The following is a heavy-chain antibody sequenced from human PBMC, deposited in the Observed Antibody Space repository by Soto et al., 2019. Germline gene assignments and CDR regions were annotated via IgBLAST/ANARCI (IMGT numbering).Heavy chain of an antibody. D-gene: IGHD3-3*01. V-gene: IGHV3-11*01. CDR1: GFTFSDYY. J-gene: IGHJ4*02. CDR2: ISSSGSTI. Sequence: GGSLRLSCASSGFTFSDYYMSWIRQAPGKGPEWVSYISSSGSTIYYADSVKGRFTISRDNAKNSLYLQMNSLRAEDTAVYYCARFYDFWSGYQRYWGQGTLVTVSS. CDR3: ARFYDFWSGYQRY.